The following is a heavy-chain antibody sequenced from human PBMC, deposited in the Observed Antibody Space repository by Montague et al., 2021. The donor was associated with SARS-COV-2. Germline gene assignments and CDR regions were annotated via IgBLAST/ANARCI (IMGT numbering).Heavy chain of an antibody. D-gene: IGHD6-13*01. Sequence: SLRLSCAASGFTFSGYVLAWVRQVPGRGMEWVAAISAGGGRTSHADSVKGRFIISRDNSKNTLYVQMNSLRAEDTAVYYCARVGSSWCEDYWGQGTPVTVSS. CDR1: GFTFSGYV. CDR3: ARVGSSWCEDY. V-gene: IGHV3-23*01. J-gene: IGHJ4*02. CDR2: ISAGGGRT.